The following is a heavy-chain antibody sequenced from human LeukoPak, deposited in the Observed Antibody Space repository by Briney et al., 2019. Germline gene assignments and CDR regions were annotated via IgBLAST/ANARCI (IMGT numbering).Heavy chain of an antibody. J-gene: IGHJ4*02. CDR3: ARVVYGDYEDY. D-gene: IGHD4-17*01. CDR2: IYYSGST. V-gene: IGHV4-38-2*02. Sequence: SETLSLTCTVSGYSISSGYYWGWIRQPPGKGLEWIGSIYYSGSTYYNPSLKSRVTISVDTSKNQFSLKLSSVTAADTAVYYCARVVYGDYEDYWGQGTLVTVSS. CDR1: GYSISSGYY.